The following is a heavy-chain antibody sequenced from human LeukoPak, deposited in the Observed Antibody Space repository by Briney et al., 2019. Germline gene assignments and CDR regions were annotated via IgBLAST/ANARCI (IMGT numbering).Heavy chain of an antibody. CDR3: ARESVVPAAVLDY. CDR1: GGSISSGDYY. Sequence: SETLSLTCTVSGGSISSGDYYWSWIRQPPGKGLEWIGYIYYSGGTYYNPSLKSRVTISVDTSKNQFSLKLSSVTAADTAVYHCARESVVPAAVLDYWGQGTLVTVSS. V-gene: IGHV4-30-4*01. CDR2: IYYSGGT. D-gene: IGHD2-2*01. J-gene: IGHJ4*02.